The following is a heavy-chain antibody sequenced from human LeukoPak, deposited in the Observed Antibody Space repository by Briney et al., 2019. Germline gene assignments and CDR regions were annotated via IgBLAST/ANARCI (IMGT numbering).Heavy chain of an antibody. CDR1: GFTFSSYW. V-gene: IGHV3-7*01. J-gene: IGHJ6*02. D-gene: IGHD3-22*01. CDR2: IKQDGSEK. Sequence: GGSLRLSCAASGFTFSSYWMSWVRQAPGKGLEWVANIKQDGSEKYYVDSVKGRFTISRDNAKNSLYLQMNSLRAEDTAVYYCARYGVTMSRRADGMDVWGQGTTVTVSS. CDR3: ARYGVTMSRRADGMDV.